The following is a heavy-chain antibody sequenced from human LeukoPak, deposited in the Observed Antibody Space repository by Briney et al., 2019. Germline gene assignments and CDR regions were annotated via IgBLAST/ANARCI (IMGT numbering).Heavy chain of an antibody. V-gene: IGHV4-39*01. CDR1: GGSISSSSYY. J-gene: IGHJ6*03. CDR3: AVQEPYNWNPDYYYYYYMDV. CDR2: IYYSGST. D-gene: IGHD1-20*01. Sequence: SETLSLTCTVSGGSISSSSYYWGWIRQPPGKGLEWIGSIYYSGSTYYNPSLKSRVTISVDTSKNQFSLKLSSVTAADTAVYYYAVQEPYNWNPDYYYYYYMDVWGKGTTVTVSS.